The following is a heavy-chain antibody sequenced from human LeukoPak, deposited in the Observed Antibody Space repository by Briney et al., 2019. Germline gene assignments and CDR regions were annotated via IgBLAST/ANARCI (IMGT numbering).Heavy chain of an antibody. J-gene: IGHJ4*02. CDR1: GFTFSSYA. CDR2: ISGSGGST. CDR3: ADSGYSYGQYYFDY. D-gene: IGHD5-18*01. Sequence: GGSLRLSCAASGFTFSSYAMSWVRQAPGKGLEWVSAISGSGGSTYYADSVKGRFTISRDNPKNTLYLQMNSLRAEDTAVYYCADSGYSYGQYYFDYWGQGTLVTVSS. V-gene: IGHV3-23*01.